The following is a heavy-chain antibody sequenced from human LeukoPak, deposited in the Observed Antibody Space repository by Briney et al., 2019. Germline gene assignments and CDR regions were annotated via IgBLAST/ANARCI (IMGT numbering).Heavy chain of an antibody. Sequence: SGTLSLTCGVSGGSIRSSNWWSWVRQPPGKGLEGIGEIHHSGTTNYNPSLKSRVTISVDQSKNQFSLKLNSVTAADTAVYYCARVRVIYYYYYYMDVWGKGTTVTVSS. CDR1: GGSIRSSNW. D-gene: IGHD3-16*02. V-gene: IGHV4-4*02. CDR3: ARVRVIYYYYYYMDV. J-gene: IGHJ6*03. CDR2: IHHSGTT.